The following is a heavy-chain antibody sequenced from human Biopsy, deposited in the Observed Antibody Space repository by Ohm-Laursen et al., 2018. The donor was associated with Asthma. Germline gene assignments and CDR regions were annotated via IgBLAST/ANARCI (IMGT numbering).Heavy chain of an antibody. D-gene: IGHD3-3*01. CDR3: ARVDTIFGVVIPIYYYYGMGV. J-gene: IGHJ6*02. Sequence: GSLRLSCAASGFTFSSYSMNWVRQAPGKGLEWVSSISSSSSYIYYADSVKGRFTISRDNAKNSLYLQMNSLRAEDTAVYYCARVDTIFGVVIPIYYYYGMGVWGQGTTVTVSS. V-gene: IGHV3-21*01. CDR2: ISSSSSYI. CDR1: GFTFSSYS.